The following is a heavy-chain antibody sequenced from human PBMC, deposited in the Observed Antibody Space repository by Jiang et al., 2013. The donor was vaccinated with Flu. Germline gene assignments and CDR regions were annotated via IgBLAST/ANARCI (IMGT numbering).Heavy chain of an antibody. CDR2: IYPGDSDT. Sequence: IYPGDSDTRYSPSFQGQVTISADKSISTAYLQWSSLKASDTAMYYCARLGRVAGKAVPFDYWGQGTLVTVSS. CDR3: ARLGRVAGKAVPFDY. D-gene: IGHD6-19*01. V-gene: IGHV5-51*01. J-gene: IGHJ4*02.